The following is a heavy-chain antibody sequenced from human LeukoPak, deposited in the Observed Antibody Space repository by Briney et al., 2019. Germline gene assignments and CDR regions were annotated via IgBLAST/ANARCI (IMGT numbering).Heavy chain of an antibody. J-gene: IGHJ4*02. D-gene: IGHD1-26*01. V-gene: IGHV4-59*01. CDR1: GGSISSYY. CDR2: IYYSGST. Sequence: SETLSLTCTVSGGSISSYYWSWIQQPPGKGLEWIGYIYYSGSTNYNPSLKSRVTISVDTSKNQFSLKLSSVTAADTAVYYCARGLGSGNYYVGFDYWGQGTLVTVSS. CDR3: ARGLGSGNYYVGFDY.